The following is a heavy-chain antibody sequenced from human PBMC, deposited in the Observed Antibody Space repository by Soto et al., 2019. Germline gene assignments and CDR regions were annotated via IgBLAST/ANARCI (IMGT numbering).Heavy chain of an antibody. Sequence: ASVKVSCKASGYTFTTYGISWVRQAPGQGLEWMGWISTYNGNTNYARKLQGRVTMTTDTSTSTAYMELRSLRSDDTAVYYCARDSYGDYDYWGQGTLVTVSS. V-gene: IGHV1-18*01. CDR2: ISTYNGNT. D-gene: IGHD4-17*01. J-gene: IGHJ4*02. CDR1: GYTFTTYG. CDR3: ARDSYGDYDY.